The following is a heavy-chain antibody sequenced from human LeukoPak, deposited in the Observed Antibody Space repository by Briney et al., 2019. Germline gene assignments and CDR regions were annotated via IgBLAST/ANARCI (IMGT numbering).Heavy chain of an antibody. Sequence: SETLSLTCTVSGGSISSSSYYWGWIRQPPGKGLEWIGSIYYSGSTYYNPSLKSRVTISVDTSKNQFSLKPSSVTAADTAVYYCARKYSSSWTVGYWGQGTLVTVSS. V-gene: IGHV4-39*01. CDR1: GGSISSSSYY. D-gene: IGHD6-13*01. CDR2: IYYSGST. CDR3: ARKYSSSWTVGY. J-gene: IGHJ4*02.